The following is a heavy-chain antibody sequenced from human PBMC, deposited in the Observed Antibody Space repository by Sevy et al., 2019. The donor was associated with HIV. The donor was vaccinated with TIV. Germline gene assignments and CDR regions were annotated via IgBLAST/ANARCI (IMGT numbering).Heavy chain of an antibody. J-gene: IGHJ5*02. CDR2: INPSSGGT. CDR3: AGQTSGWYDWFDP. D-gene: IGHD6-19*01. CDR1: GYTFIGYY. V-gene: IGHV1-2*06. Sequence: ASVKVSCKASGYTFIGYYIHWLRQAPGQGLEWIGRINPSSGGTKYTQKFQGRVTVTTDMSVSTAYMELIGLISDDTAMYYCAGQTSGWYDWFDPWGQGTLVTVSS.